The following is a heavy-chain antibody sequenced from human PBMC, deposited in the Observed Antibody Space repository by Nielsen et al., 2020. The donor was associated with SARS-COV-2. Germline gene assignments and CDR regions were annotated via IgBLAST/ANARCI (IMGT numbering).Heavy chain of an antibody. CDR3: ARDNVLLWLGESGDAFDI. CDR2: INPGNGNT. J-gene: IGHJ3*02. D-gene: IGHD3-10*01. V-gene: IGHV1-3*01. Sequence: WVRQAPGQRLQWMGWINPGNGNTKYSQKFQGRVTITRDTSASTVSMELSSLRSEDTAVYYCARDNVLLWLGESGDAFDIWGHGTMVPSPQ.